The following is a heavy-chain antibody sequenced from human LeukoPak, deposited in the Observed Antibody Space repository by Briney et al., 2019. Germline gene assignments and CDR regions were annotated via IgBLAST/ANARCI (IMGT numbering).Heavy chain of an antibody. V-gene: IGHV4-4*02. Sequence: SETLSLTCAASGGSISSSNWWSWVRQPPGKGLEWIGEIYHSGSTNYNPSLKSRVTISVDKSKNQFSLKLSSVTAADTAVYYCARTPGYSGSYFDYWGQGTLVTVSS. D-gene: IGHD5-12*01. CDR3: ARTPGYSGSYFDY. J-gene: IGHJ4*02. CDR2: IYHSGST. CDR1: GGSISSSNW.